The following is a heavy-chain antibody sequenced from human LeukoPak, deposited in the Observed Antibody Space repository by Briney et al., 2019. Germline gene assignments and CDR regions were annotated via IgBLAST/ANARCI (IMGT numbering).Heavy chain of an antibody. D-gene: IGHD3-9*01. CDR1: GFTFSACE. V-gene: IGHV3-23*01. CDR3: AKTEGYFDFRLYFDY. Sequence: GGSLRLSCAISGFTFSACELTWVRQAPGKGLEWVSAISGSGGSTYYADSVKGRFTISGDNSKNTLYLQMNSLRAEDTAVYYCAKTEGYFDFRLYFDYWGQGTLVTVSS. CDR2: ISGSGGST. J-gene: IGHJ4*02.